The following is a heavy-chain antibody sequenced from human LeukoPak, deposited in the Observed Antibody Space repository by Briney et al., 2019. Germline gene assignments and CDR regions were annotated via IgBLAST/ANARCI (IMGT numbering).Heavy chain of an antibody. CDR3: ARHEYSGSYYGLSWFDP. V-gene: IGHV4-39*01. CDR2: IYYSGGT. CDR1: GGSISSSGYY. D-gene: IGHD1-26*01. J-gene: IGHJ5*02. Sequence: SETLSLTCTVSGGSISSSGYYWGWIRQPPGKGLEWIASIYYSGGTYYNPSLESRVTISVDTSKDQLSLKLSSLTAADTAVYYCARHEYSGSYYGLSWFDPWGQGTLVTVSS.